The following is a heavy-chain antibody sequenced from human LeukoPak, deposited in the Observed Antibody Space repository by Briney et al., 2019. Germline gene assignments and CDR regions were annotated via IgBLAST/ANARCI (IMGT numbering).Heavy chain of an antibody. V-gene: IGHV4-34*01. CDR1: GGSFSGYY. Sequence: SETLSLTCAVYGGSFSGYYWSWIRQPPGKGLEWTGEINHSGSTNYNPSLKSRVTISVDTSKNQFSLKLSSVTAADTAVYYCSRAGPGSAGRFFDYWGQGTLVTVSS. CDR2: INHSGST. CDR3: SRAGPGSAGRFFDY. J-gene: IGHJ4*02. D-gene: IGHD6-13*01.